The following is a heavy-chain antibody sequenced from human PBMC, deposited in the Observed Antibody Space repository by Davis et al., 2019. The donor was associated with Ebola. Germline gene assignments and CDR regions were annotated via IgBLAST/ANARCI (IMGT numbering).Heavy chain of an antibody. D-gene: IGHD3-10*01. CDR3: AGGARGSGSYYAPYYYYGMDV. J-gene: IGHJ6*02. CDR2: FIPEDGEI. CDR1: GNRLTELS. Sequence: ASVKVSCKVSGNRLTELSIEWVRQAPGKGLEWMGGFIPEDGEIVYAQKFQGRVTMTEDTTTDTAYMDLSSLRSDDTAVYYCAGGARGSGSYYAPYYYYGMDVWGQGTTVTASS. V-gene: IGHV1-24*01.